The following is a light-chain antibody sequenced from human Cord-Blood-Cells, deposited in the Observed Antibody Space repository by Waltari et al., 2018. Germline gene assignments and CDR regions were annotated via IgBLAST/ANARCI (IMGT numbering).Light chain of an antibody. V-gene: IGKV1-39*01. J-gene: IGKJ4*01. CDR2: AAS. CDR1: QSISSY. Sequence: DIQMTQSPSSLSASVGDSATITCRASQSISSYLNWYQQKPGKAPNLLIYAASSLQSVVPSRFSGSGSGTDFTLTISSLQPEDFATYYCQKSYSTPLTFGGGTKVEIK. CDR3: QKSYSTPLT.